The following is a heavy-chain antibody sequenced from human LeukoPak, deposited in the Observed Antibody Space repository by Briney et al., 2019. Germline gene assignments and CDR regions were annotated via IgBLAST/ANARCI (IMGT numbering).Heavy chain of an antibody. Sequence: GGSLRLSCAASGFTFSSYAMHWVCQAPGKGLEWVAVISYDGSKKYYADSVKGRFTISRDNDADSLYLEMKSLRAEDTGVYYCAASTYLRRPIDYWGRGTLVTVS. CDR1: GFTFSSYA. V-gene: IGHV3-30*04. CDR3: AASTYLRRPIDY. D-gene: IGHD4-17*01. J-gene: IGHJ4*02. CDR2: ISYDGSKK.